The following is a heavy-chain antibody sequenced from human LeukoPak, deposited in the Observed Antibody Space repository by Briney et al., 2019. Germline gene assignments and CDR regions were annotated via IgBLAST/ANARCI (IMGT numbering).Heavy chain of an antibody. D-gene: IGHD6-19*01. V-gene: IGHV3-9*01. CDR1: GFTFDEHA. CDR3: ERDSALRQWMPHWYVAP. Sequence: GRSLRLSCVASGFTFDEHAMYWVRQAPGKGLEWVSGISWNSGSIGYADSVKGRFTISRDNAKNSLFLLMNSPRTEDTALYYCERDSALRQWMPHWYVAPSGRGDLVSVTS. J-gene: IGHJ2*01. CDR2: ISWNSGSI.